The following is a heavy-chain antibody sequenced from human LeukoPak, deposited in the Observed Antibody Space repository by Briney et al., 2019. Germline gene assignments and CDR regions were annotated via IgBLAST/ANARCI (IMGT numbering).Heavy chain of an antibody. J-gene: IGHJ4*02. CDR2: IIPIFGTA. Sequence: ASVKVSCKASGYTFTSYDFNWVRQAPGQGLEWMGGIIPIFGTANYAQKFQGRVTITADKSTRTAYMELSSLRSGDTAMYYCARASGDSSGYDFPKPYSYWGQGTPVTVSS. CDR3: ARASGDSSGYDFPKPYSY. D-gene: IGHD5-12*01. V-gene: IGHV1-69*06. CDR1: GYTFTSYD.